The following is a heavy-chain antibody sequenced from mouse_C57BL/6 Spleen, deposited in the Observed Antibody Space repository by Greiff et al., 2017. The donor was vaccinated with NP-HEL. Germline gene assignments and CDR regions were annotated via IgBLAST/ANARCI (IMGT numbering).Heavy chain of an antibody. D-gene: IGHD2-4*01. V-gene: IGHV1-52*01. Sequence: QVQLQQPGAELVRPGSSVKLSCKASGYTFTSYWMHWVKQRPIQGLEWIGNIDPSDSETHYNQKFKDKATLTVDKSSSTAYIQLISLTSEDSAVYYCARAPLYDYDDLDYWGQGTSVTVSS. CDR2: IDPSDSET. CDR1: GYTFTSYW. J-gene: IGHJ4*01. CDR3: ARAPLYDYDDLDY.